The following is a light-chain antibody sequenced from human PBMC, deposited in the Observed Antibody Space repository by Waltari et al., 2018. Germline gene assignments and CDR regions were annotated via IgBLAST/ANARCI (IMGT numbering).Light chain of an antibody. Sequence: QSVLTQPPSVSGAPGQRVSISCTGSPSNIGAGYDLHCYQQGPGKAPKLIIYGTNTRPLGVPDRFFGSQYGTSASLAIIGLQAEDEGDYYCQSYDTTLSVVFGGGTKLTVL. J-gene: IGLJ2*01. CDR1: PSNIGAGYD. CDR3: QSYDTTLSVV. V-gene: IGLV1-40*01. CDR2: GTN.